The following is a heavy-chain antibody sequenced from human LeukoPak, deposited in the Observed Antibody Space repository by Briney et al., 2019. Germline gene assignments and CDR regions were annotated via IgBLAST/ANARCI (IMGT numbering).Heavy chain of an antibody. CDR1: GFTFSSYS. V-gene: IGHV3-21*01. CDR3: ARVGQQWLVPGYFDY. D-gene: IGHD6-19*01. J-gene: IGHJ4*02. Sequence: GGSLRLSCAASGFTFSSYSMNWVRQAPGKGLEWVSSISSSSSYIYYADSVKGRFTISRDNAKNSLYLQMNSLRAEDTAVYYCARVGQQWLVPGYFDYWGQGTLVTVSS. CDR2: ISSSSSYI.